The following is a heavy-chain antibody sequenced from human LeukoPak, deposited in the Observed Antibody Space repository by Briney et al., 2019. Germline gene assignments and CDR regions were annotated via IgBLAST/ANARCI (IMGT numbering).Heavy chain of an antibody. Sequence: GESLRLSCAASGFTFGSYAVSWVRQTPGKSLEWVSIITNGGVTTYYADSVRGRFTISRDNSKNMLYLQMNSLRAEDTAVYYCVKLSSGSGSKFGFDSWGQGTLVTVSS. CDR2: ITNGGVTT. D-gene: IGHD6-19*01. CDR1: GFTFGSYA. V-gene: IGHV3-23*01. CDR3: VKLSSGSGSKFGFDS. J-gene: IGHJ4*02.